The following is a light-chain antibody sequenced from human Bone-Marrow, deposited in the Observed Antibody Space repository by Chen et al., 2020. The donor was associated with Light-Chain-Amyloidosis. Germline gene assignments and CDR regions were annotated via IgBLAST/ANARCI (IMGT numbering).Light chain of an antibody. CDR1: DLPTKY. Sequence: YELTQPPSVSVSPVQSARITCSGDDLPTKYAYWYQQKPGQAPVLVIHRDTERPSGISERFSGSSSGTTATLTISGVQAEDEADYHCQSADSSGTYEVIFGGGTKLTVL. CDR3: QSADSSGTYEVI. V-gene: IGLV3-25*03. J-gene: IGLJ2*01. CDR2: RDT.